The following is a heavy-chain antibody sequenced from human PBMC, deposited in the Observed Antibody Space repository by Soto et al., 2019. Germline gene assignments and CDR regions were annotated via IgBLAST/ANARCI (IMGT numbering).Heavy chain of an antibody. CDR3: AREGGAVLRYSDRSHYDLDV. CDR1: GYSISSSDW. J-gene: IGHJ6*04. V-gene: IGHV4-4*02. CDR2: IYHSGST. Sequence: HVQLQQSGPGLVKPSGTLFLTCAVSGYSISSSDWWSWVRRPPGKVLEWIGAIYHSGSTNYTPSLERRVTLSVDRSKNQFSLKLSSMTAADTAAYYCAREGGAVLRYSDRSHYDLDVWGKGTTVTVSS. D-gene: IGHD3-9*01.